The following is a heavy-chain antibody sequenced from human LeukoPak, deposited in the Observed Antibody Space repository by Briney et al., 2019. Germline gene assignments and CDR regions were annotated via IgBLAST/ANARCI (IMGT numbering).Heavy chain of an antibody. V-gene: IGHV4-34*01. D-gene: IGHD2-2*01. J-gene: IGHJ4*02. Sequence: SETLSLTCAVYGGSFSGYYWSWIRQPPGKGLEWIGEINHSGSTNYNPSLKSRVTISVDTSKNQFSLQLSSVTAADTAVYYCARGQRRNIVVVPAAMRAFDYWGQGTLVTVSS. CDR3: ARGQRRNIVVVPAAMRAFDY. CDR1: GGSFSGYY. CDR2: INHSGST.